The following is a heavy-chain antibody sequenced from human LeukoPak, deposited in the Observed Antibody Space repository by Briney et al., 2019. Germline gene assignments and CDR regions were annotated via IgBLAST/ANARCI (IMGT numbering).Heavy chain of an antibody. J-gene: IGHJ4*02. CDR2: ISTSSRTI. CDR3: ARDGYDFWSDYPTTLDY. CDR1: GSNFSTYN. V-gene: IGHV3-48*01. D-gene: IGHD3-3*01. Sequence: PGGSLRLSCAVSGSNFSTYNMNWVRQAPGKGLEWVSYISTSSRTIYYADSVKGRFTISRDNAKNSLYLQMNSPRAEDTAVYYCARDGYDFWSDYPTTLDYWGQGTLVTVSS.